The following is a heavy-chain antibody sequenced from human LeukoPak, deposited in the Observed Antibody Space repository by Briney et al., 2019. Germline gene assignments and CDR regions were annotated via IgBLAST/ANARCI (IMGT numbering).Heavy chain of an antibody. CDR3: ARREDDFWSGYFDY. CDR2: INHSGST. V-gene: IGHV4-34*01. J-gene: IGHJ4*02. D-gene: IGHD3-3*01. Sequence: KPSETLSLTCAVYGGSFSGYYWSWIRQPPGKGLEWIGEINHSGSTNYNPSLKSRVTISVDTSKNQFSLKLSSVTAADTAAYYCARREDDFWSGYFDYWGQGTLVTVSS. CDR1: GGSFSGYY.